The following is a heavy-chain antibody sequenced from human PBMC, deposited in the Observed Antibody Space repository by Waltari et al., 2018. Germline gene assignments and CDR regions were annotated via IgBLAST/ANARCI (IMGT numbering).Heavy chain of an antibody. CDR3: TSPPTY. V-gene: IGHV3-53*01. Sequence: DVQLLESGGGLIQSGGSLRLSSAVSGFNVGSNYMSWVRQAPGKGLEWVSVVYPAGNTYYADSVKGRFTISRDSSDNTFSLQMNNLKVEDTAVYYCTSPPTYWGQGTQVTVSS. CDR2: VYPAGNT. J-gene: IGHJ4*02. CDR1: GFNVGSNY.